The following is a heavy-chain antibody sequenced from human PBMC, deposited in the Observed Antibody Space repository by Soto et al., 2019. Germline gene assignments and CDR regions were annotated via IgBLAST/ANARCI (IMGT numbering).Heavy chain of an antibody. CDR3: AREQYNWKF. V-gene: IGHV4-59*01. CDR2: VFHTGNT. J-gene: IGHJ4*02. Sequence: SETLSLTCSVSGDSIRSYYWTWIRQPPGKGLQWIGYVFHTGNTNYNPSLKSRVTISEDASKNQVSLRLTSVTAADTAVYFCAREQYNWKFWGQGTLVTVSS. D-gene: IGHD1-20*01. CDR1: GDSIRSYY.